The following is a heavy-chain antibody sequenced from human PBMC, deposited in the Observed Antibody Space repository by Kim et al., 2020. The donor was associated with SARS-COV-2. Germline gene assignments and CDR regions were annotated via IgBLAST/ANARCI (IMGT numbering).Heavy chain of an antibody. CDR3: ATTALVAATFDY. V-gene: IGHV4-59*01. D-gene: IGHD2-15*01. Sequence: NSNPSLRSRVTISVDTSKNRFSLKLSSVTAADTAGYYCATTALVAATFDYWGQGTLVTVSS. J-gene: IGHJ4*02.